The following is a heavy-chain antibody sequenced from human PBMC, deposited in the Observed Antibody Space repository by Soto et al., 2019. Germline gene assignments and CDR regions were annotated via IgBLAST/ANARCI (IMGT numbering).Heavy chain of an antibody. CDR1: GYIFNSFG. CDR2: ISAYTGNT. CDR3: EKRWSTGKIDY. Sequence: QVQLVQSGGEVKKPGASVKVSCKASGYIFNSFGISWVRQAPGQGLEWMGWISAYTGNTKYAQNFQGRVTMTKDTTTSTGYIELRSLRSDDTAGYYCEKRWSTGKIDYWGEGTLVTDSS. V-gene: IGHV1-18*01. D-gene: IGHD2-15*01. J-gene: IGHJ4*02.